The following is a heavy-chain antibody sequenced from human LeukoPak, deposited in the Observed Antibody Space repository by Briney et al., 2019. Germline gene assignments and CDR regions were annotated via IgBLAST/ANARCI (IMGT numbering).Heavy chain of an antibody. J-gene: IGHJ4*02. CDR2: IIPILGIA. CDR3: ARGRPGYSGYDCFDY. V-gene: IGHV1-69*04. CDR1: GGTFSSYA. D-gene: IGHD5-12*01. Sequence: SVKVSCKASGGTFSSYAISWVRQAPGQGLEWMGRIIPILGIANYAQKFQGGVTITADKSTSTAYMELSSLRSEDTAVYYCARGRPGYSGYDCFDYWGQGTLVTVSS.